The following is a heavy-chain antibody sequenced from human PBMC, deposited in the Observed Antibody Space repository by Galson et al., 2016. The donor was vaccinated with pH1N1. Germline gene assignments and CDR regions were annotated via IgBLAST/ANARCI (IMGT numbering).Heavy chain of an antibody. J-gene: IGHJ4*02. CDR2: IYYSGST. Sequence: LEWIGYIYYSGSTYYNPSLKSRVTISVDTSKNQFSLKLSSVTAADTAVYYCARQIAAAGTFYIDYWGQGTLVTVSS. CDR3: ARQIAAAGTFYIDY. V-gene: IGHV4-31*02. D-gene: IGHD6-13*01.